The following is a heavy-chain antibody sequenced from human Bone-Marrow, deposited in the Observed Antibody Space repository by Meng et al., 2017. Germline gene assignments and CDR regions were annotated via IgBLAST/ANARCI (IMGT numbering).Heavy chain of an antibody. CDR3: ARQLGPTDH. J-gene: IGHJ4*02. CDR1: GFNFSSYW. CDR2: INTNWSST. Sequence: GEEGAASCQPGAPRILCFTSAGFNFSSYWMRWVRQAQGKGPVWVSRINTNWSSTDYADPVKGRCTISRNNAKNSLYLKMNSLRAEDTAVYYCARQLGPTDHWGQGTLVTVSS. D-gene: IGHD1-26*01. V-gene: IGHV3-74*01.